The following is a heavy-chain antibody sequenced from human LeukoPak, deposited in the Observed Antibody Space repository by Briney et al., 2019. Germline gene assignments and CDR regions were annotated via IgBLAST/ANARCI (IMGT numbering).Heavy chain of an antibody. Sequence: PGGSLRLSCAASGFTFSSYEMNWVRQAPGKGLEWGSYISSSGSTIYYADSVKGRFTISRDNAKNSLYLQMNSLRAEDTAVYYCAREALTTSLVAYWGQGTLVTGSS. CDR2: ISSSGSTI. CDR1: GFTFSSYE. J-gene: IGHJ4*02. D-gene: IGHD1-14*01. CDR3: AREALTTSLVAY. V-gene: IGHV3-48*03.